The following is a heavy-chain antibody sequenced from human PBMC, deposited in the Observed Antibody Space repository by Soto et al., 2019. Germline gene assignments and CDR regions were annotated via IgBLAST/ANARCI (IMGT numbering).Heavy chain of an antibody. CDR1: GGSISSGGYY. CDR3: ARTLKEYSSSSGAFDI. J-gene: IGHJ3*02. V-gene: IGHV4-31*03. CDR2: IYYSGST. D-gene: IGHD6-6*01. Sequence: QVQLQESGPGLVKPSQTLSLTCTVSGGSISSGGYYWSWIRQHPGKGLEWIGYIYYSGSTYYNPFLQSRVTISVDTSKNQFSLKLSSVTAADTAVYYCARTLKEYSSSSGAFDIWGQGTMVTVSS.